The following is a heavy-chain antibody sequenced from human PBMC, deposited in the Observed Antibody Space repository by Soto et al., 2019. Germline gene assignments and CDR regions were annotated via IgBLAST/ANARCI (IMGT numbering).Heavy chain of an antibody. Sequence: SETLSLTCTVSGGSVSGYYWSWIRQPPGKGLEWIGYIYYTGTTIYSPSLDRRVTLSVDRAKDQVSLKLTSVTPADTAVYYCAIHPTIASFENVLDVWGQGTMVTVSS. CDR2: IYYTGTT. V-gene: IGHV4-59*08. CDR1: GGSVSGYY. CDR3: AIHPTIASFENVLDV. D-gene: IGHD1-1*01. J-gene: IGHJ6*02.